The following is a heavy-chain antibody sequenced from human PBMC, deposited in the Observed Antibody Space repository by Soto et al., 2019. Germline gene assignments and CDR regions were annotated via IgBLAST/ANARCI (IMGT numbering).Heavy chain of an antibody. CDR3: ARDREKYDHGDYVRDGFDI. CDR2: IIPMFGIA. V-gene: IGHV1-69*13. CDR1: GGTFSSYA. J-gene: IGHJ3*02. Sequence: ASVKVSCKASGGTFSSYAIYWVRQAPGQGLEWLGGIIPMFGIAEYAQKFQGRVTITSDESTSSAYMEVRSLRSEDTAVYYCARDREKYDHGDYVRDGFDIWGQGTMVTVSS. D-gene: IGHD4-17*01.